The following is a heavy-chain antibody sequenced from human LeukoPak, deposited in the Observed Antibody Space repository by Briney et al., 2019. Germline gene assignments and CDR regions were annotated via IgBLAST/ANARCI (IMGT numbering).Heavy chain of an antibody. D-gene: IGHD3-10*01. CDR1: GYTFTSYD. J-gene: IGHJ6*02. Sequence: ASVNVSCKASGYTFTSYDINWVRQATGQGLEWMGWMNPDRGNTGYAQKFQGRVTMTRNTSIRTAYMELNSLRSEDTAVYYCAVRGVIGPYYYYAMDVWGQGNTVTVSS. V-gene: IGHV1-8*01. CDR3: AVRGVIGPYYYYAMDV. CDR2: MNPDRGNT.